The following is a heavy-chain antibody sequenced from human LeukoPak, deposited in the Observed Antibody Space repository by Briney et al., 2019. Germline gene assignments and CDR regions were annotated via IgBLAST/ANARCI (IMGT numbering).Heavy chain of an antibody. CDR3: ARFTGSYYNVAPR. CDR1: GFRFTYYG. D-gene: IGHD3-10*01. CDR2: ISGSRSDETT. Sequence: GGSLRLSCAASGFRFTYYGMSWVRQAPGKGLEWVSGISGSRSDETTYYADSVKGRFTISRDNSKNTVYLQMNSLRAEDTAVYCCARFTGSYYNVAPRWGQGTLVTVSS. V-gene: IGHV3-23*01. J-gene: IGHJ4*02.